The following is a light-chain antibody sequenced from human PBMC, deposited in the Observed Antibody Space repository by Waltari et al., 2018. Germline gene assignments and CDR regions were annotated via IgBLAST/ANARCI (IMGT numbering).Light chain of an antibody. CDR3: QSYDSSLSGSNVV. J-gene: IGLJ2*01. CDR1: SSNIGAGYD. Sequence: QSVLTQPPSVSGAPGQRVTISCTGSSSNIGAGYDVPWYQQLPGTAPKLLSYGNSNRPSGVPDRFSGSKSGTSASLAITGLQAEDEADYYCQSYDSSLSGSNVVFGGGTKLTVL. V-gene: IGLV1-40*01. CDR2: GNS.